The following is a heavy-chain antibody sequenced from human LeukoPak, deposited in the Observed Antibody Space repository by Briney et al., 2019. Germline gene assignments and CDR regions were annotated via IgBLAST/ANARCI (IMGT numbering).Heavy chain of an antibody. CDR1: GGSFSGYY. D-gene: IGHD1-1*01. CDR3: ARGLTSTIAKTNDDY. V-gene: IGHV4-34*01. CDR2: INHSAST. J-gene: IGHJ4*02. Sequence: SETLSLTCAVYGGSFSGYYWSWIRQPPGKGLEWIGEINHSASTNYNPSLKSRVTISVDTSKNQFSLKLSSVTAADTAVYYCARGLTSTIAKTNDDYWGQGTLVTVSS.